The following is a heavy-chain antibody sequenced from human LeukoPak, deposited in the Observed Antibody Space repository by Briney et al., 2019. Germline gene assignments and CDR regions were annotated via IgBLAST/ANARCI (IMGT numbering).Heavy chain of an antibody. D-gene: IGHD1-26*01. V-gene: IGHV3-21*01. J-gene: IGHJ4*02. CDR2: ISSSSSYI. CDR1: GFIFSSYS. Sequence: GGSLRLSCAASGFIFSSYSMNWVRQAPGKGLEWVSSISSSSSYIYYADSVKGRFTISRDNAKNSLDLQMNSLRAEDTAVYYRARGAPRHFDYWGQGTLVTVSS. CDR3: ARGAPRHFDY.